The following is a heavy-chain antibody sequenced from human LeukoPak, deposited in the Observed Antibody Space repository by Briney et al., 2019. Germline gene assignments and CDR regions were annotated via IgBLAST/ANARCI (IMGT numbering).Heavy chain of an antibody. CDR2: IYYSGST. D-gene: IGHD5-24*01. CDR3: ASARDIDY. J-gene: IGHJ4*02. CDR1: GGSISSSSYY. V-gene: IGHV4-39*01. Sequence: SETLSLTCTVSGGSISSSSYYWGWIRQPPGKGLEWIGSIYYSGSTYYNPSLKSRVTISVDTSKNQFSLKLSSVTAADTAVYYCASARDIDYWGQGTLVTVSS.